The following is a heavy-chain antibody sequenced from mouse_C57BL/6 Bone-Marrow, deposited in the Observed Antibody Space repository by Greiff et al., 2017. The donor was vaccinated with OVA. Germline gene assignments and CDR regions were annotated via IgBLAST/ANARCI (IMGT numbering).Heavy chain of an antibody. J-gene: IGHJ3*01. CDR2: IYPRSGNT. V-gene: IGHV1-81*01. CDR3: ANYYGSPAWFAY. CDR1: GYTFTSYG. Sequence: VQVVESGAELARPGASVKLSCKASGYTFTSYGISWVKQRTGQGLEWIGEIYPRSGNTYYNEKFKGKATLTADKSSSTAYMELRSLTSEDSAVYFCANYYGSPAWFAYWGQGTLVTVSA. D-gene: IGHD1-1*01.